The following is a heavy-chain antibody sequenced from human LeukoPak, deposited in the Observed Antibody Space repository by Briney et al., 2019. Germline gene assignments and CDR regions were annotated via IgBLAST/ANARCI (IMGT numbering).Heavy chain of an antibody. Sequence: SVKVSCKVSGYTLTELSMHWVRQAPGKGREWMGGFDPEDGETIYAQKFQGRVTMTEDTSTDTAYMELSSLRSEDTAVYYCATGQGPGDYGVLFDYWGQGTLVTVSS. J-gene: IGHJ4*02. V-gene: IGHV1-24*01. D-gene: IGHD4-17*01. CDR1: GYTLTELS. CDR2: FDPEDGET. CDR3: ATGQGPGDYGVLFDY.